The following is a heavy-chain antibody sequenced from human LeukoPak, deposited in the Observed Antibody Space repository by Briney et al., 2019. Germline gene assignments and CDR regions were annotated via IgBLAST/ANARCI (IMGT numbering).Heavy chain of an antibody. V-gene: IGHV4-59*01. CDR2: ISYSGST. Sequence: SETLSLTCTVSGGSISSYYWSWIRQPPGKGLEWIGYISYSGSTNSNPPLKSRVTMSVDTSKNQFSLKLSFVTAADTAVYYCARDLGYCSGGSCYSDAFDIWGQGTMVTVSS. D-gene: IGHD2-15*01. J-gene: IGHJ3*02. CDR3: ARDLGYCSGGSCYSDAFDI. CDR1: GGSISSYY.